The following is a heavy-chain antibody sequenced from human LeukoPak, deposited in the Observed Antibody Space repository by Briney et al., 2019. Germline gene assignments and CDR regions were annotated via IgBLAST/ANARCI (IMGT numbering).Heavy chain of an antibody. Sequence: ASVKLSCKASGYTFTSYGISWVRQAPGQRLEWMGWISAYNCNTNYAQKLQGRVTMTTDTSTSTAYMELRSLRSEDTAVYYCARDGYYYGSGSYYNVGYWGQDTLVTVSS. D-gene: IGHD3-10*01. CDR2: ISAYNCNT. V-gene: IGHV1-18*01. J-gene: IGHJ1*01. CDR3: ARDGYYYGSGSYYNVGY. CDR1: GYTFTSYG.